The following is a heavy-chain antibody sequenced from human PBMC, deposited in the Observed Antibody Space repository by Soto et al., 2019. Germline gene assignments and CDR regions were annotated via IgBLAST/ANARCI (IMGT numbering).Heavy chain of an antibody. CDR3: ARSFIVLVPAATSWFDP. V-gene: IGHV4-59*08. CDR1: GGSISSYY. Sequence: PSETLSLTCTLSGGSISSYYWRWIRQPPGKGLERIGYIYYTGSTNYNPSLKSRVTISVDTSKNQFSLKLSSVTAADTAVYYCARSFIVLVPAATSWFDPWGQGTLVTVS. D-gene: IGHD2-2*01. CDR2: IYYTGST. J-gene: IGHJ5*02.